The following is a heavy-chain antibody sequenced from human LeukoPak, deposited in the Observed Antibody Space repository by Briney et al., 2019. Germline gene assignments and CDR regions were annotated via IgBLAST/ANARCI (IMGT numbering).Heavy chain of an antibody. CDR3: ARDGHPGYSYGYDGGLYYYYYYMDV. J-gene: IGHJ6*03. CDR1: GYTFTSNW. D-gene: IGHD5-18*01. CDR2: ISAYNGNT. V-gene: IGHV1-18*04. Sequence: ASVKVSCKTSGYTFTSNWMHWVRQAPGQGLEWMGWISAYNGNTNYAQKLQGRVTMTTDTSTSTAYMELRSLRSDDTAVYYCARDGHPGYSYGYDGGLYYYYYYMDVWGKGTTVTVSS.